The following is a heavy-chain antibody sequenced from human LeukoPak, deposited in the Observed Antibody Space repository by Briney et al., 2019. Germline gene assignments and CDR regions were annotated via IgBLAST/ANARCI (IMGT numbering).Heavy chain of an antibody. CDR2: ISGSGGST. J-gene: IGHJ4*02. V-gene: IGHV3-23*01. D-gene: IGHD2-15*01. Sequence: GGSLRLSCAVAGFTFSSYAMRWDRQAEGKGMEWVAAISGSGGSTYYADSVKGRFTISRDNSKNTLYLQMNSLRAEDTAVYYCAKGLCSGGSCYDYWGQGTLVTVSS. CDR1: GFTFSSYA. CDR3: AKGLCSGGSCYDY.